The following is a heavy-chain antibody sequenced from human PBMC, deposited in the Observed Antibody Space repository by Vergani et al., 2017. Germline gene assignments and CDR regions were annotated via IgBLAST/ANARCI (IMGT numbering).Heavy chain of an antibody. D-gene: IGHD6-6*01. CDR2: ISGYDGKT. CDR3: ARGGSIAATSYLYYVYMDV. V-gene: IGHV1-18*01. J-gene: IGHJ6*03. Sequence: QVQLVQSGAEMKKPGASVNVSCKTSGYSFNSYGINWVRQAPGQGLEWLGWISGYDGKTKYVEKLQGRITVTIDTSTNSAYMELRGLRSDDTAVYYCARGGSIAATSYLYYVYMDVWGKGTSVTVSS. CDR1: GYSFNSYG.